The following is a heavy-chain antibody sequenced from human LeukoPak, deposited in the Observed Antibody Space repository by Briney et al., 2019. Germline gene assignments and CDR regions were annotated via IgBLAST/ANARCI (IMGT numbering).Heavy chain of an antibody. CDR2: MNPNSGNT. D-gene: IGHD6-6*01. Sequence: ASVTVSCTASGYTFTGYYMHWVRQAPGQGLEWMGWMNPNSGNTAYAQKFQGRITITRNTSISTAYIELSSLRSEDTAVYYCARGPTPEYSSSSHFDYWGQGTLVTVSS. J-gene: IGHJ4*02. CDR1: GYTFTGYY. V-gene: IGHV1-8*03. CDR3: ARGPTPEYSSSSHFDY.